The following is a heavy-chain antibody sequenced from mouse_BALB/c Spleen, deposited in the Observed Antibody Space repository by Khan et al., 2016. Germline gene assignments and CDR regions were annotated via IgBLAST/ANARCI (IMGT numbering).Heavy chain of an antibody. Sequence: QIQLVQSGPELKKPGETVKISCKASGYTFTNYGMNWVKQAPGKGLKWMGWINTYTGEPTYVADFKGRFAFSMETSASTAYLQINNLKNEDMATYFGANSSDYYGYVGAMDYWGQGTSVTVSS. J-gene: IGHJ4*01. V-gene: IGHV9-1*02. CDR1: GYTFTNYG. D-gene: IGHD1-2*01. CDR3: ANSSDYYGYVGAMDY. CDR2: INTYTGEP.